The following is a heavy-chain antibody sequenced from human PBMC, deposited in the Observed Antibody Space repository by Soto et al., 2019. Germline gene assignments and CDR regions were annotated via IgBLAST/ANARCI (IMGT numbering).Heavy chain of an antibody. CDR2: ITGSGGDT. V-gene: IGHV3-23*01. J-gene: IGHJ4*01. CDR1: GFTFSNYA. CDR3: AKGSASYSPYYFDF. Sequence: PGGSLRLSCAASGFTFSNYAMSWVRQAPGKGLEWVSAITGSGGDTYHADSVRGRFTISRDNSKNTLFLQMNRLRGDDTAVYYCAKGSASYSPYYFDFWAPGTLVTVSS. D-gene: IGHD2-15*01.